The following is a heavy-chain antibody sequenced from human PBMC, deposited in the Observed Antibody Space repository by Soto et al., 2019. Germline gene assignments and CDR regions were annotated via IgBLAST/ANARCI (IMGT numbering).Heavy chain of an antibody. D-gene: IGHD1-26*01. Sequence: SETLSLTCTVSGGSISSYYWSWIRQPPGKGLEWIGYIYYSGSTNYNPSLKSRVTISVDTSKNQFSLKLSSVTAADTAVYYCARVGIVGATRGFDPWGQGTLVTVSS. CDR1: GGSISSYY. CDR2: IYYSGST. V-gene: IGHV4-59*01. J-gene: IGHJ5*02. CDR3: ARVGIVGATRGFDP.